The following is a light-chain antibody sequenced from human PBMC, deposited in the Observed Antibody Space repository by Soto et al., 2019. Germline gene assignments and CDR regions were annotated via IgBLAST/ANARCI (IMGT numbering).Light chain of an antibody. Sequence: QSALTQPASVSGSPGQSITVSCTGTSSDVGGYNYVSWYQQYPGKAPKLIIYDVTDRPSRVSNRFSGSKSGNTASLTISGLQAEDEADYYCGSYTASGTLVFGGGTEVTVL. V-gene: IGLV2-14*03. CDR1: SSDVGGYNY. CDR2: DVT. J-gene: IGLJ2*01. CDR3: GSYTASGTLV.